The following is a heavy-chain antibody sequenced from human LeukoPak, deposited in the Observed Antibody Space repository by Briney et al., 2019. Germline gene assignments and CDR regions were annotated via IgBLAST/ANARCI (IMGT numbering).Heavy chain of an antibody. V-gene: IGHV4-59*01. Sequence: SETLSLTCTVSGGSISSYYWSWIRQPPGKGLEWIGYIYYCGSTNYSPSLKSRVTISLDTSKNQFSLNLSSVTAADTAMYYCVRQRSAPYYFDYWGQGTLVTVSS. CDR3: VRQRSAPYYFDY. D-gene: IGHD3-16*01. CDR1: GGSISSYY. J-gene: IGHJ4*02. CDR2: IYYCGST.